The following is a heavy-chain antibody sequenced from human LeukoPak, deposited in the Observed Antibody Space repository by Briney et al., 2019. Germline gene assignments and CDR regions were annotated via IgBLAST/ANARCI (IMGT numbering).Heavy chain of an antibody. Sequence: PSETLSLTCGVHGGSFSGYSWTWIRQPPGKGLEWIGEIHHSGSTNYTPSLKSRLTLSVDTSKNQFSLNLRSVTAADTAVYYCARQESSTSCCWFDPWGQGTLVTVSP. CDR2: IHHSGST. D-gene: IGHD2-2*01. V-gene: IGHV4-34*01. J-gene: IGHJ5*02. CDR3: ARQESSTSCCWFDP. CDR1: GGSFSGYS.